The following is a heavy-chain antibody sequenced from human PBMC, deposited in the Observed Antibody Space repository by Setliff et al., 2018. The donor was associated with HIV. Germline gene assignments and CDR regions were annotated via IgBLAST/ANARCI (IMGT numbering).Heavy chain of an antibody. CDR1: GLSMSRSSYY. V-gene: IGHV4-39*07. J-gene: IGHJ4*02. CDR2: IYYSGST. CDR3: ARGAPYGSGRHRWNS. Sequence: SETLSLTCTVSGLSMSRSSYYWGWIRQPPGKGLEWIGSIYYSGSTYYNPSLTSRVTISVDTSNNKFSLRLTSVTAADTALYYCARGAPYGSGRHRWNSWGQGTLVTSPQ. D-gene: IGHD3-10*01.